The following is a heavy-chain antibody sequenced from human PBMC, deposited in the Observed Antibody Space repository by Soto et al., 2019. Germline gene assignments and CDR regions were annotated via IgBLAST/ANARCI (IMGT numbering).Heavy chain of an antibody. D-gene: IGHD3-16*01. CDR3: APRKFGSFNIAAFEF. Sequence: PGGSLRLSCAASGFGFSTSEMNWVRQAPGKGLEWISYISKSSVTTHYADSVKGRFTISRDNAKNPLYLQMNSLRVEDTALYYCAPRKFGSFNIAAFEFWGQGTMVTVSS. J-gene: IGHJ3*01. CDR2: ISKSSVTT. CDR1: GFGFSTSE. V-gene: IGHV3-48*03.